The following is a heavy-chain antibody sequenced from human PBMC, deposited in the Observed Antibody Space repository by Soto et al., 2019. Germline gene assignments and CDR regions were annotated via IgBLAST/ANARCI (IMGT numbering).Heavy chain of an antibody. J-gene: IGHJ6*03. CDR1: GGSISSGGYY. CDR3: ARATGAPPYYYYDMDV. V-gene: IGHV4-31*03. Sequence: SETLSLTCTVSGGSISSGGYYWSWIRQHPGKGLEWIGYIYYSGSTYYNPSLKSRVTISVDTSKNQFSLKLSSVTAADTAVYYCARATGAPPYYYYDMDVWGKGTTVTVS. CDR2: IYYSGST.